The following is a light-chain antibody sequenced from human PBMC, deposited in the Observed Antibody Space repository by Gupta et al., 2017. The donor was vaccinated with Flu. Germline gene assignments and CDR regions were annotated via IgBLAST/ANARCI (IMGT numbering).Light chain of an antibody. J-gene: IGKJ1*01. Sequence: VTLRQPSSISCMNSQPPVHSDGNTYLSWFQRRPGKSTRSLLDNTSKRASGVPDRFSGSGSGTEFTLTISRREADDVGVYYCQQEGSWPPAFGQGTKVEIK. CDR1: QPPVHSDGNTY. CDR2: NTS. CDR3: QQEGSWPPA. V-gene: IGKV2-30*02.